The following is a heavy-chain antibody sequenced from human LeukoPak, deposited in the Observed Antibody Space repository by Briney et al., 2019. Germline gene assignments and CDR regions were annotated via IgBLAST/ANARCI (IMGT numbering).Heavy chain of an antibody. Sequence: PGGSLRPSCAASGFTFSSYAMHWVRQAPGKGLEWVAVISYDGSNKYYADSVKGRFTLSRDNSKNTLYLQMNNLRAEDTAVYYCARGQRAHVEWSSYMDVWGKGTTVTVSS. D-gene: IGHD3-3*01. J-gene: IGHJ6*03. CDR1: GFTFSSYA. CDR3: ARGQRAHVEWSSYMDV. V-gene: IGHV3-30*04. CDR2: ISYDGSNK.